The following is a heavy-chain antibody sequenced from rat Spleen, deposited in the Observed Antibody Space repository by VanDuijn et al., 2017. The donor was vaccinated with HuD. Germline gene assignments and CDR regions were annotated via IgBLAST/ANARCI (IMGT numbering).Heavy chain of an antibody. J-gene: IGHJ3*01. CDR1: GFALTTYN. D-gene: IGHD1-4*01. Sequence: QVQLKETGPDLVQLTQTLSITCTVSGFALTTYNVHWVRQPPGKGLEWMGAMWNGGGTDYNSALKSRLSISRDTSKSQVFLKMNSLQTEDTATYYCARDENGYVNLWFAYWGQGTLVTVSS. V-gene: IGHV2-30*01. CDR2: MWNGGGT. CDR3: ARDENGYVNLWFAY.